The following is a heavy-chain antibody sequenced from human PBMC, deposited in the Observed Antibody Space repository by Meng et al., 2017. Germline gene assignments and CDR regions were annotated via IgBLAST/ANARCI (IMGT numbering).Heavy chain of an antibody. CDR1: GFTFSNYD. Sequence: VRLLGVGGDLVKLGGYLGLSLAASGFTFSNYDIHWVRQAQAKGLEWVSTINGVGVNTYYADSVKGRFTISRDNSKNTLYLQMNSLRAEDTAIYYCATQPRVGSYWGRGTLVTVSS. J-gene: IGHJ4*02. D-gene: IGHD1-26*01. V-gene: IGHV3-23*01. CDR2: INGVGVNT. CDR3: ATQPRVGSY.